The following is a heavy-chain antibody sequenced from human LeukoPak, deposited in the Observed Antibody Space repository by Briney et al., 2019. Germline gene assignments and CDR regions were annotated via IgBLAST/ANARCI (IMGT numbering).Heavy chain of an antibody. CDR1: RFAFNTYW. Sequence: VGALRLSCADCRFAFNTYWMHSVRPVPGKGVVWVSRICGVGTNPIYAHSVKGPFTISRDNAKNTLSLQMNSMRAEDTAVYYCARDTYYAPFDPWGQGTLVSVSS. V-gene: IGHV3-74*01. CDR2: ICGVGTNP. J-gene: IGHJ5*02. D-gene: IGHD2/OR15-2a*01. CDR3: ARDTYYAPFDP.